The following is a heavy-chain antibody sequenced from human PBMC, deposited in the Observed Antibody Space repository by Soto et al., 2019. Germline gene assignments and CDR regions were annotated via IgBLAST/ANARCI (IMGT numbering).Heavy chain of an antibody. CDR2: INHSGST. D-gene: IGHD6-13*01. V-gene: IGHV4-34*01. CDR1: GGSFSCYY. Sequence: PSETLSLTCAVYGGSFSCYYWSWIRQPPGKGLEWIGEINHSGSTNYNPSLKSRVTISVDTSKNQFSLKLSSVTAADTAVYYCARLSRSTHYFDYWGQGTLVTVSS. J-gene: IGHJ4*02. CDR3: ARLSRSTHYFDY.